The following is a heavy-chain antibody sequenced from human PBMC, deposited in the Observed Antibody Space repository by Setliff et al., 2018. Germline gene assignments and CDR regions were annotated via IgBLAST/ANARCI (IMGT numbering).Heavy chain of an antibody. Sequence: ASVKVSCKASGYTFTSYAMHWVRQAPGQRLEWMGWINAGNGNTKYAQKFQGRVTMTTDTSTSTAYMERSSLRSEDTAVYYWARVVSGDNYDSSASIYYFDCWGQGTLVTVSS. CDR3: ARVVSGDNYDSSASIYYFDC. J-gene: IGHJ4*02. V-gene: IGHV1-3*01. CDR2: INAGNGNT. D-gene: IGHD3-22*01. CDR1: GYTFTSYA.